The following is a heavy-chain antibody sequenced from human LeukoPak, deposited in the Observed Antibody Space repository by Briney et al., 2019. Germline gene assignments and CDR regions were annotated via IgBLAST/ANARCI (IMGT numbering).Heavy chain of an antibody. CDR2: INHSGST. D-gene: IGHD5-24*01. CDR1: GGSFSGYY. Sequence: SETLSLTCAVYGGSFSGYYWSWIRQPPGKGLEWIGEINHSGSTNYNPSLKSRVTISVDTSKNQFSLKLSSVTAADTAVYYCARDGDGYNYSHFDYWGQGTLVTVSS. CDR3: ARDGDGYNYSHFDY. V-gene: IGHV4-34*01. J-gene: IGHJ4*02.